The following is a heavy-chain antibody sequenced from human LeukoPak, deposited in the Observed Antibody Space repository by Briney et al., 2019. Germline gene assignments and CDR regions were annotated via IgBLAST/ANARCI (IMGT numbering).Heavy chain of an antibody. CDR3: TTDEGSGWYYFDY. D-gene: IGHD6-19*01. Sequence: GGSLRLSCAASGFIFSTNDMSWVRQAPGKGLEWVGRIKSKTDGGTTDYAAPVKGRFTISRDDSKNTLYLQMNSLKTEDTAVYYCTTDEGSGWYYFDYWGQGTLVTVSS. CDR2: IKSKTDGGTT. CDR1: GFIFSTND. V-gene: IGHV3-15*01. J-gene: IGHJ4*02.